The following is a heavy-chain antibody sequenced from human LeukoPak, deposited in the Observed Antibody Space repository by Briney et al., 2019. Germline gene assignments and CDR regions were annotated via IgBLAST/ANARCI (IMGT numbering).Heavy chain of an antibody. V-gene: IGHV4-59*12. CDR2: IFYSGTT. D-gene: IGHD1-26*01. J-gene: IGHJ2*01. CDR3: AREIFSGTYGDGKYFDL. CDR1: GGSISSYY. Sequence: SETLSLTCTVSGGSISSYYWSWIRQPPGKGLEWIGFIFYSGTTNYNPSLKSRVTISVDTSKNQFSLKLSFVTAADTAVYYCAREIFSGTYGDGKYFDLWGRGNLVTVSS.